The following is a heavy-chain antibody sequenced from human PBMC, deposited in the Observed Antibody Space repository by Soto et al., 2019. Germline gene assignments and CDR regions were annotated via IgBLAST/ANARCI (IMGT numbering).Heavy chain of an antibody. D-gene: IGHD5-18*01. Sequence: PWGSLRLSFSASWFTFSDYYMGWVPQAPGEGLEWVSYISSSGSTIYYADSVKGRFTISRDNAKNSLYLQMNSLRAEDTAVYYCARDLKGYHPPGDNWFDPWGQGTLVTVSS. CDR3: ARDLKGYHPPGDNWFDP. V-gene: IGHV3-11*01. CDR1: WFTFSDYY. J-gene: IGHJ5*02. CDR2: ISSSGSTI.